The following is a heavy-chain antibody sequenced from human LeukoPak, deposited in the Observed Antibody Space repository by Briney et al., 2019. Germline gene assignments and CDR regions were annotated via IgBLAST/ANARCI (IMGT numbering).Heavy chain of an antibody. D-gene: IGHD3-10*01. Sequence: SETLSLTCRVSGGSISSYYWSWIRQAPGKGLEWIGYIYYSGSTKYSPSLKSRVTMSVDTSKNQFSLKLSSVTAADTAVYYCARDTYYYGSGSYYRLDPWGQGTLVTVSS. J-gene: IGHJ5*02. CDR3: ARDTYYYGSGSYYRLDP. CDR2: IYYSGST. V-gene: IGHV4-59*12. CDR1: GGSISSYY.